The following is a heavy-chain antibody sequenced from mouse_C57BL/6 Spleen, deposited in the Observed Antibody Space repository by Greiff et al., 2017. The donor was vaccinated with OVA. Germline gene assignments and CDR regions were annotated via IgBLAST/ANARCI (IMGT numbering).Heavy chain of an antibody. CDR2: INPSTGGT. CDR1: GYSFTGYY. V-gene: IGHV1-42*01. CDR3: ARSGYGNFFDY. D-gene: IGHD2-1*01. Sequence: EVQLKESGPELVKPGASVKISCKASGYSFTGYYMNWVKQSPEKSLEWIGEINPSTGGTTYNQKFKAKATLTVDKSSSTAYMQLKSLTSEDSAVYYCARSGYGNFFDYWGQGTTLTVSS. J-gene: IGHJ2*01.